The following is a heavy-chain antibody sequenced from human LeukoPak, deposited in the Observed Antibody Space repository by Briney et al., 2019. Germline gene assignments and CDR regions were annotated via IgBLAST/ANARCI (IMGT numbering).Heavy chain of an antibody. Sequence: GGSLRLSCAASGFTFSSYWMSWVRQAPGKGLEWVANIKQDGSEKNYVDSVKGRFTISRDNAKDSLYLQMNSLRVEDTAVYYCAERSYGDYYYGMDVWGQGTTVTVSS. CDR3: AERSYGDYYYGMDV. CDR1: GFTFSSYW. J-gene: IGHJ6*02. CDR2: IKQDGSEK. D-gene: IGHD4-17*01. V-gene: IGHV3-7*01.